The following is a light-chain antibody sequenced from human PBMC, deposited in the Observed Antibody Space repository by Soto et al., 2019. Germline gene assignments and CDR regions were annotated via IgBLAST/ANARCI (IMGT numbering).Light chain of an antibody. J-gene: IGKJ1*01. CDR1: QSVSSA. V-gene: IGKV3-15*01. Sequence: EIVMTQSPATLSVSPGERAILSCRASQSVSSALAWYQQKPGQAPRLLFYGASTRATGVPARFSGSGSGTVFTLTISNLQSEDFAVYYCHQYNNLWTFGQGTKVEIK. CDR3: HQYNNLWT. CDR2: GAS.